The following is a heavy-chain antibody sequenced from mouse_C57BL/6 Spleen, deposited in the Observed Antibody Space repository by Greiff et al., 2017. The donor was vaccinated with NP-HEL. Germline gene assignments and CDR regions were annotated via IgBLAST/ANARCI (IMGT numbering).Heavy chain of an antibody. CDR3: ARERVYDYDGDWYFDV. CDR1: GYAFSSSW. CDR2: IYPGDGDT. V-gene: IGHV1-82*01. J-gene: IGHJ1*03. D-gene: IGHD2-4*01. Sequence: QVQLKESGPELVKPGASVKISCKASGYAFSSSWMNWVKQRPGKGLEWIGRIYPGDGDTNYNGKFKGKATLTADKSSSTAYMQLSSLTSEDSAVYFCARERVYDYDGDWYFDVWGTGTTVTVSS.